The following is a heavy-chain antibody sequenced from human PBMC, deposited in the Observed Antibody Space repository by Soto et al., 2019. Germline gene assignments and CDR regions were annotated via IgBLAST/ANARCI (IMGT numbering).Heavy chain of an antibody. Sequence: QVQLVQSGPEVKKPGASVKVSCKASGYTFSTYGFSWVRQAPGQGLEWMGWIGAYNDDTNYAQNFQGRVTMTTDTSTNNSYMELRSLRSDDTAVYFCARDWKGAEGFDPWGQGTLVTVSS. D-gene: IGHD1-1*01. J-gene: IGHJ5*02. CDR2: IGAYNDDT. V-gene: IGHV1-18*01. CDR1: GYTFSTYG. CDR3: ARDWKGAEGFDP.